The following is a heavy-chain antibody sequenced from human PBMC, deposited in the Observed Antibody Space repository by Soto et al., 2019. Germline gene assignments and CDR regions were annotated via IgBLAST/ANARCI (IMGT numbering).Heavy chain of an antibody. CDR2: MKEDGSET. CDR3: ARARQGAYFDY. CDR1: EFTFSNYW. J-gene: IGHJ4*02. V-gene: IGHV3-7*01. Sequence: EVQLVESGGGLVQPGGSLRLSCEASEFTFSNYWMSWVRQAPGEGLEWVAIMKEDGSETYYVDSVKGRITLSRDNAKNSLQLQMNSLRVEDTAVYYCARARQGAYFDYWGQGTLVTVSS.